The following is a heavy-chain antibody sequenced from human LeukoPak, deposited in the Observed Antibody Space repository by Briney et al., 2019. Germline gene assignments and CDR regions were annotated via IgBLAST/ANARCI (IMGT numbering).Heavy chain of an antibody. CDR3: ARNMVRGVTAEKGAFDS. D-gene: IGHD3-10*01. CDR1: GFTFSNYA. J-gene: IGHJ4*02. V-gene: IGHV3-33*08. Sequence: GGSLRLSCAASGFTFSNYAMSWVRLAPGKGLEWVTVIWYDGSNKYYADSVKGRFTISRDNSKNTLYLQMNSLRAEDTAVYYCARNMVRGVTAEKGAFDSWGQGTLVTVSS. CDR2: IWYDGSNK.